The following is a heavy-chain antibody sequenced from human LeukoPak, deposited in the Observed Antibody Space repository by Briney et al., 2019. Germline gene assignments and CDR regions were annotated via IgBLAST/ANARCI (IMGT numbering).Heavy chain of an antibody. CDR1: GFTFRSYG. CDR3: TTDLGDYGDYVRC. V-gene: IGHV3-23*01. D-gene: IGHD4-17*01. J-gene: IGHJ4*02. CDR2: ISDSGDRT. Sequence: PGGSLRLSCAASGFTFRSYGMSWVRQGPGKGLEWVSSISDSGDRTNYADSVKGRFTISRDNSKNTLYLQMNSLKAEDTAVYYCTTDLGDYGDYVRCWGQGTLVTVSS.